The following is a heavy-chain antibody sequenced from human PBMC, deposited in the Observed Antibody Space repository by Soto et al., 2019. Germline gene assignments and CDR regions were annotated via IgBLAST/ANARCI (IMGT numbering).Heavy chain of an antibody. D-gene: IGHD3-3*01. V-gene: IGHV5-51*01. CDR2: IYPGDSDT. Sequence: PGESRKISCKGSGYSFTSYWIGWVRQMPGKGLEWMGIIYPGDSDTRYSPSFQGQVTISADKSISTAYLQWSSLKASDTAMYYCARRLLDFWSGYSDAFDIWGQGTMVTVSS. CDR3: ARRLLDFWSGYSDAFDI. CDR1: GYSFTSYW. J-gene: IGHJ3*02.